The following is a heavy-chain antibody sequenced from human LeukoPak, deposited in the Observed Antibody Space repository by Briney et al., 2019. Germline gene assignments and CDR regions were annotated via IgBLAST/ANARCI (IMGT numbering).Heavy chain of an antibody. CDR2: ISSSGSTI. CDR3: AKSKAVAGDYYFDY. Sequence: GGSLRLSCAASGFTFSSYEMNWVRQAPGKGLEWVSYISSSGSTIYYADSVKGRFTISRDNAKNSLYLQMNSLRAEDTAVYYCAKSKAVAGDYYFDYWGQGTLVTVSS. CDR1: GFTFSSYE. J-gene: IGHJ4*02. D-gene: IGHD6-19*01. V-gene: IGHV3-48*03.